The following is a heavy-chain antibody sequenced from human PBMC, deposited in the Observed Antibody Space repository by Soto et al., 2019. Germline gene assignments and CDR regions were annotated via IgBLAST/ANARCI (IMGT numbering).Heavy chain of an antibody. Sequence: PGGSLRLSCAASGFTFSSYWMSWVRQAPGKGLEWVANIKQDGSEKYYVDSVKGRFTISRDNAKNSLYLQMNSLRAEDTAVYYCARVGSQWLVHVSLYYFDYWGQGTLVTVSS. D-gene: IGHD6-19*01. CDR3: ARVGSQWLVHVSLYYFDY. J-gene: IGHJ4*02. V-gene: IGHV3-7*01. CDR2: IKQDGSEK. CDR1: GFTFSSYW.